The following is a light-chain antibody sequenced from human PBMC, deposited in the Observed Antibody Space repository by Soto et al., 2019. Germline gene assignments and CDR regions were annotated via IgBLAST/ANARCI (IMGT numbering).Light chain of an antibody. J-gene: IGKJ2*01. V-gene: IGKV3-11*01. CDR1: QSVGSY. CDR3: QNRNNWPPDAT. Sequence: EIVLTQSPATLSLSPGDRVTLSCRASQSVGSYLAWYQQKPGQAPRLLIYGPSNRATGIPARFSGSGSGTDFPLTISILEPEDFAVYFCQNRNNWPPDATFGQGTRLEIK. CDR2: GPS.